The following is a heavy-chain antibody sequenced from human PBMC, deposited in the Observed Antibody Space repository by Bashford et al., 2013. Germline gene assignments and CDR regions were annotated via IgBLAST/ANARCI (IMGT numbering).Heavy chain of an antibody. CDR3: ARSGGHWSFDY. Sequence: SETLSLTCTVSGGSISSYYWSWIRQPPGKGLEWIGYIYYSGSTNYNPSLKSRVTISVDTSKNQFSLKLSSVTAADTAVYYCARSGGHWSFDYWGQGALVTVSS. J-gene: IGHJ4*02. CDR2: IYYSGST. CDR1: GGSISSYY. V-gene: IGHV4-59*01. D-gene: IGHD2-21*02.